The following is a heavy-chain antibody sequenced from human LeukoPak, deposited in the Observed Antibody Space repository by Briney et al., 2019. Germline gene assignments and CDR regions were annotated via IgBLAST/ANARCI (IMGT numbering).Heavy chain of an antibody. J-gene: IGHJ4*02. CDR1: GGSFSGYY. V-gene: IGHV4-34*01. Sequence: SETLSLTCAVYGGSFSGYYWSWIRQPPGKGLEWIGEINHSGSTNYNPSLKSRVTISVDTSKNQFSLKLSSVTAADTAVYYCAGRYSGYDTVDYWGQGTLVTVSS. D-gene: IGHD5-12*01. CDR3: AGRYSGYDTVDY. CDR2: INHSGST.